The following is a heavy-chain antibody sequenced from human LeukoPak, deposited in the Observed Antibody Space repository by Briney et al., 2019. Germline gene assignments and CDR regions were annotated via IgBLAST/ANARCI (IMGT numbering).Heavy chain of an antibody. V-gene: IGHV4-61*01. J-gene: IGHJ4*02. CDR2: IYYTGST. CDR3: AREVSSTSTCIDY. D-gene: IGHD6-13*01. CDR1: GGSVSSGSYF. Sequence: PSETLSLTCTVSGGSVSSGSYFWSWIRQPPGKGLEWIGYIYYTGSTNYNPSLKSRVTMSVDTPKNQLSLKLSSVTAADTAVYFCAREVSSTSTCIDYWGQGTLVTVSS.